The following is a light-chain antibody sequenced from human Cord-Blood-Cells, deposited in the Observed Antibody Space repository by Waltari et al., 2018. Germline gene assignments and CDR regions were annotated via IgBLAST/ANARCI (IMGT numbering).Light chain of an antibody. CDR2: GAS. V-gene: IGKV3-20*01. J-gene: IGKJ2*03. CDR1: KSVSSSY. CDR3: QQYGSSPDS. Sequence: EIVFTQSPGTLSLSPGERATLSCRARKSVSSSYLAWYQQKPGQAPRLLIYGASSRATGIPDRFSGSGSGTDFTLTISRLEPEDFAVYYCQQYGSSPDSFGQGTKLEI.